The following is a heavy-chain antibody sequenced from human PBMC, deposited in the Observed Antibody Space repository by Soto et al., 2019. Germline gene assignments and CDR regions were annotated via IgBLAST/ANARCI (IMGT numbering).Heavy chain of an antibody. CDR3: AREPVAARRKGAFDI. J-gene: IGHJ3*02. CDR2: INAGNGNT. D-gene: IGHD6-6*01. V-gene: IGHV1-3*01. Sequence: QVQLVQSGAEVKKPGASVKVSCKASGYTFTSYAMHWVRQAPGQRLEWMGWINAGNGNTKYSQKFQGRVTITRDTSASTAYMELSRLRSEDTAVYYCAREPVAARRKGAFDIWGKGTMVTVSS. CDR1: GYTFTSYA.